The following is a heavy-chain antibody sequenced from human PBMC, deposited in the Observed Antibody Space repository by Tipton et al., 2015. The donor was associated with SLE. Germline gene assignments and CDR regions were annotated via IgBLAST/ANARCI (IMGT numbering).Heavy chain of an antibody. J-gene: IGHJ3*02. CDR3: ASPPIAAARGAFDI. CDR2: ISSSGSTI. D-gene: IGHD6-13*01. CDR1: GFTFSDYY. Sequence: GSLRLSCAASGFTFSDYYMSWIRQAPGKGLEWVSYISSSGSTIYYADSVKGRFTISRDNAKNSLYLQMNSLRAEDTAVYYCASPPIAAARGAFDIWGQGTMVTVSS. V-gene: IGHV3-11*04.